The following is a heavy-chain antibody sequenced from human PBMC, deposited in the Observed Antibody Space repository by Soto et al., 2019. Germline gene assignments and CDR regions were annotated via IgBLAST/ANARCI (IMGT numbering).Heavy chain of an antibody. CDR3: AMRRITTFGVVITGYGLYV. D-gene: IGHD3-3*01. V-gene: IGHV4-4*02. Sequence: QVQLQESGPGLVKPSGALSLTCAVSGGSISHNNCWNWVRQPPGKGLEWIGEIYHSGSANYNPSLKSRVTISIDKANNQFSLTLNSLTAADTAVYYCAMRRITTFGVVITGYGLYVWGQGTTVTFS. CDR2: IYHSGSA. CDR1: GGSISHNNC. J-gene: IGHJ6*02.